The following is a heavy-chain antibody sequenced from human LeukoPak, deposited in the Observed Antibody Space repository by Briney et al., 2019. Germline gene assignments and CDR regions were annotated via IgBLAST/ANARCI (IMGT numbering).Heavy chain of an antibody. CDR2: MNPNSGNT. Sequence: GASVKVSCKASGYTFTSYDINWVRQAPGQGLEWMGWMNPNSGNTGYAQKFQGRVTMTRNTSISTAYMELSSLRSEDTAVYYCARGPITIFGVVNYYHYMDVWGKGTTVTVSS. V-gene: IGHV1-8*01. D-gene: IGHD3-3*01. CDR1: GYTFTSYD. J-gene: IGHJ6*03. CDR3: ARGPITIFGVVNYYHYMDV.